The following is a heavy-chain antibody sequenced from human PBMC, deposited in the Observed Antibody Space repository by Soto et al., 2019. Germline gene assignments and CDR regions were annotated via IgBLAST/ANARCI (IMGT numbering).Heavy chain of an antibody. CDR1: GFTFSDYW. CDR3: ARGAINGDYEDV. V-gene: IGHV3-74*01. J-gene: IGHJ6*03. Sequence: EVQLVESGGGLVQPGGSLRLSCAASGFTFSDYWMHWVRQAPGKGLEWVSRIKRDGSNTNYADSVKGRFTISRDNAKKKLYMEMNRVRVEDKGDYYGARGAINGDYEDVWGKGTTVTVSS. CDR2: IKRDGSNT.